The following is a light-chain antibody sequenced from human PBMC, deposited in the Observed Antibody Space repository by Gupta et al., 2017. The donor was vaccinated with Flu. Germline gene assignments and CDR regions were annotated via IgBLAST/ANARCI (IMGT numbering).Light chain of an antibody. J-gene: IGLJ1*01. CDR3: SLYTSSSTFEV. CDR1: AVTLVVITV. Sequence: QSALTQPPSVSGLLDSQSPSPALEPAVTLVVITVSPGTSSPQAQPPKLMIYEVSNRPSGVPDRFSGSKSGNTASLTISGLQAEDEADYYCSLYTSSSTFEVFGTGTKVTVL. V-gene: IGLV2-18*01. CDR2: EVS.